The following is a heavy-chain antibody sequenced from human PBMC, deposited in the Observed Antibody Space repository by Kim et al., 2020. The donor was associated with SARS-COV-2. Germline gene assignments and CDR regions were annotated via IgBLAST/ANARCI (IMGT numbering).Heavy chain of an antibody. J-gene: IGHJ3*02. Sequence: SVKVSCKASGGTFSSYAISWVRQAPGQGLEWMGRIIPILGIANYAQKFQGRVTITADKSTSTAYMELSSLRSEDTAVYYCARRSVDYYDSNDAFDIWGQGTMVTVSS. CDR1: GGTFSSYA. CDR2: IIPILGIA. D-gene: IGHD3-22*01. V-gene: IGHV1-69*04. CDR3: ARRSVDYYDSNDAFDI.